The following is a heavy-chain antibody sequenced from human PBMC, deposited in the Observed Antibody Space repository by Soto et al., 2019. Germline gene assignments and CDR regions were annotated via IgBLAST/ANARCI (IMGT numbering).Heavy chain of an antibody. J-gene: IGHJ6*02. CDR2: TNPHGRTT. CDR3: ALVQMGPRRDFMDV. Sequence: QVQLVQSGAEVKKPGASVKVSCQASRDMFTYSFFHWVRQAPGQGLEWMGITNPHGRTTNYEQWFKVRVNISWDTAASTVSMEVTSLRPEDMAVYYCALVQMGPRRDFMDVWGQGTRVTVSS. CDR1: RDMFTYSF. V-gene: IGHV1-46*01. D-gene: IGHD2-21*02.